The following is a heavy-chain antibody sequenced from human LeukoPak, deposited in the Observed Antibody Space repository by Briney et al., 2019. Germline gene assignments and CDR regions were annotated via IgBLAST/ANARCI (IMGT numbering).Heavy chain of an antibody. D-gene: IGHD1-26*01. V-gene: IGHV3-48*01. CDR1: GFTFSSYS. Sequence: GGSLRLSCAASGFTFSSYSMNWVRQAPGKGLEWVSYISSSSSTIYYADSVKGRFTISRDNAKNSLYLQMNSLRAEDTALYYCAKAGEDRWELLPSWGQGTLVTVSS. CDR2: ISSSSSTI. J-gene: IGHJ4*02. CDR3: AKAGEDRWELLPS.